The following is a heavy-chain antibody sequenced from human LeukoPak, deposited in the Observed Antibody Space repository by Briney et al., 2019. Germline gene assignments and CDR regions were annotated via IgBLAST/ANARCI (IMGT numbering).Heavy chain of an antibody. CDR2: IYYSGST. CDR1: GGSISSHY. D-gene: IGHD6-13*01. J-gene: IGHJ5*02. CDR3: ASGGDSSSWYFSVWFDP. Sequence: SETLSLTCTVSGGSISSHYWSWIRQPPGKGLEWIGYIYYSGSTNYNPSLKSRVTISVDTSKNQFSLKLSSVTAADTAVYYCASGGDSSSWYFSVWFDPWGQGTLVTVSS. V-gene: IGHV4-59*11.